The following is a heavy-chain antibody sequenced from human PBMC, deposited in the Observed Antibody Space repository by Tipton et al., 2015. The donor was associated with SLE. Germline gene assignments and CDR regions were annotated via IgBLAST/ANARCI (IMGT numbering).Heavy chain of an antibody. Sequence: TLSLTCAVYGGSFSGYYWSWIRQPPGKGLEWIGEINHSGSTNYNPSIRSRVTISVDTSKNQFSLKLSSVTAADTAVYYCARDVPSLLTGDRWNAFDIWGQGTMVTVSS. D-gene: IGHD7-27*01. CDR3: ARDVPSLLTGDRWNAFDI. V-gene: IGHV4-34*01. CDR1: GGSFSGYY. CDR2: INHSGST. J-gene: IGHJ3*02.